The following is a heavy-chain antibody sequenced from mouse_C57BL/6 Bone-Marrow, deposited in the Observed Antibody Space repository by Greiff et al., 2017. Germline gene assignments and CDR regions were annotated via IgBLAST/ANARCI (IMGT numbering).Heavy chain of an antibody. CDR1: GYTFTSYW. D-gene: IGHD2-5*01. Sequence: QVQLKQPGAELVKPGASVKMSCKASGYTFTSYWITWVKQRPGQGLEWIGEIYPGSGSTNYNEKFKSKATLTVDTSSSTAYMQLSSLTSEDSAVYYGARPYYSNYWFFDVWGTGTTVTVSS. J-gene: IGHJ1*03. V-gene: IGHV1-55*01. CDR3: ARPYYSNYWFFDV. CDR2: IYPGSGST.